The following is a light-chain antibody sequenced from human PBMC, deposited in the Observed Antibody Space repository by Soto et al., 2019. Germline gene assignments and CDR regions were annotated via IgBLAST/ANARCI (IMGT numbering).Light chain of an antibody. J-gene: IGLJ1*01. V-gene: IGLV2-8*01. CDR1: SSDIGGYNF. CDR2: DVT. Sequence: QSALTQPPSASGSPGQSVAISCTGTSSDIGGYNFVSWYQQHPGKAPKLMIYDVTKRPSGVPDRFSGSKSGNTATLIVSGLQAEDEADYYCISHGGSNNPYVFVPGTKLTVL. CDR3: ISHGGSNNPYV.